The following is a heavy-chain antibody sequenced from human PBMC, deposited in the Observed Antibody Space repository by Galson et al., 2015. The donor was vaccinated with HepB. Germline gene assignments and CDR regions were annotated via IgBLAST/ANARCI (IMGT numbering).Heavy chain of an antibody. D-gene: IGHD5-12*01. V-gene: IGHV3-30*18. CDR2: ISYDGSNK. CDR3: AKEDIVATIPSGSFDY. J-gene: IGHJ4*02. Sequence: SLRLSCAASGFTFSSYGMHWVRQAPGKGLEWVAVISYDGSNKYYADSVKGRFTISRDNSKNTLYLQMNSLRAEDTAVYYCAKEDIVATIPSGSFDYWGQGTLVTVSS. CDR1: GFTFSSYG.